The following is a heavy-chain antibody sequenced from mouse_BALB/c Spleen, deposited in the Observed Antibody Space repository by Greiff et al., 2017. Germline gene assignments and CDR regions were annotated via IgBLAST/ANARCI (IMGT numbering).Heavy chain of an antibody. Sequence: EVHLVESGGGLVKPGGSLKLSCAASGFTFSSYAMSWVRQTPEKRLEWVASISSGGSTYYPDSVKGRFTISRDNARNILYLQMSSLRSEDTAMYYCARAETYYYWGQGTTLTVSS. CDR3: ARAETYYY. J-gene: IGHJ2*01. CDR1: GFTFSSYA. D-gene: IGHD1-1*01. CDR2: ISSGGST. V-gene: IGHV5-6-5*01.